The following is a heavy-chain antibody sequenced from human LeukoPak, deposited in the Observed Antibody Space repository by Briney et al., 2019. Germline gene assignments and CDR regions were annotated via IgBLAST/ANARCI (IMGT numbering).Heavy chain of an antibody. CDR1: GGTFSSYV. D-gene: IGHD4-23*01. V-gene: IGHV1-69*06. CDR2: IITIFGTA. CDR3: ARGIYGGGGFDY. J-gene: IGHJ4*02. Sequence: SVKVSCKASGGTFSSYVISWVRQAPGQGLEWMGGIITIFGTANYAQKFQGRVTITADKSTSTAYMELSSLRSEDTAVYYCARGIYGGGGFDYWGQGTLVTVSS.